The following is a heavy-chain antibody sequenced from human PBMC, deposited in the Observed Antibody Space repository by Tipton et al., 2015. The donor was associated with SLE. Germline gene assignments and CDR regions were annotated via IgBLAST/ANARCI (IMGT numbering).Heavy chain of an antibody. Sequence: QSGAEVKKPGASLKVSCKASGYTFTNYYMHWVRQVPGQGLEWMGIIYPSGGSTTYAQKFQGKVTISRDNSNNTLYLQMNSLRAEDTAVYYCAKHRAGATGFFDYWGQGTLVTVSS. V-gene: IGHV1-46*01. J-gene: IGHJ4*02. CDR2: IYPSGGST. CDR1: GYTFTNYY. D-gene: IGHD1/OR15-1a*01. CDR3: AKHRAGATGFFDY.